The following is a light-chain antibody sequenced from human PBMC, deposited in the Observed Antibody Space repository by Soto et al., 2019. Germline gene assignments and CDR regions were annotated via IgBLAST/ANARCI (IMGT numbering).Light chain of an antibody. Sequence: EIVLKQSLATLSLSPEERATLSCLASQSIAGYLAWYQKKPGQAPRLLIYDTSNRVTGVPARFSGSGSGTDFTLSISSLEPEDFAVYYCQQRSNWPPIPFGQGTRLEIK. V-gene: IGKV3-11*01. J-gene: IGKJ5*01. CDR3: QQRSNWPPIP. CDR1: QSIAGY. CDR2: DTS.